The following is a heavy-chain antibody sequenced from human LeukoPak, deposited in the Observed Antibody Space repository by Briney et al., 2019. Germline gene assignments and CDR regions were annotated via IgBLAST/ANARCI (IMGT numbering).Heavy chain of an antibody. Sequence: SETLSLTCAVSGYSISSGYYWGRIRQPPGKGLEWIGSIYHSGSTYYDPSLKSRVTISVDTSKNQFSLKLSSVTAADTAVYYCARHIYCSSTSCYFEYYFDYWGQGTLVTVSS. CDR2: IYHSGST. V-gene: IGHV4-38-2*01. J-gene: IGHJ4*02. D-gene: IGHD2-2*01. CDR1: GYSISSGYY. CDR3: ARHIYCSSTSCYFEYYFDY.